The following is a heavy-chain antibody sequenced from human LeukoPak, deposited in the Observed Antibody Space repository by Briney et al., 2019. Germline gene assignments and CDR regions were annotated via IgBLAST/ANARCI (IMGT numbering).Heavy chain of an antibody. CDR3: ARVKGSGYRNSIDY. D-gene: IGHD3-3*01. CDR1: GFTFDDYA. Sequence: PGGSLRLSCAASGFTFDDYAMNWVRQAPGKGLEWVSGINWNGGSTYYRDSVKGRFTISRDNAKNSLYLQMNSLRAEDTALYNCARVKGSGYRNSIDYWGQGTLVTVS. CDR2: INWNGGST. J-gene: IGHJ4*02. V-gene: IGHV3-20*01.